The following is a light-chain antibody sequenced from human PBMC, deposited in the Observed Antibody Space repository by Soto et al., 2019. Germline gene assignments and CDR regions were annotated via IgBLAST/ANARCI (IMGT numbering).Light chain of an antibody. Sequence: EIIMTQSPATLSVSPGETATLSCRASQSISSNLAWYQQTPGQAPRLLIYGASTRATGIPARFSGSGSGTEFTLTISSLESEDFAVYYCQHYNNWPVTFGHGTRLETK. CDR1: QSISSN. CDR3: QHYNNWPVT. V-gene: IGKV3-15*01. J-gene: IGKJ5*01. CDR2: GAS.